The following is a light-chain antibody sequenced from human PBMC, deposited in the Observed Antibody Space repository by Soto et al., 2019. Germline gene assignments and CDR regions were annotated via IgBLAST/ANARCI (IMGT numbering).Light chain of an antibody. CDR3: CSYAGILV. CDR1: SSDVGDYNY. J-gene: IGLJ2*01. CDR2: DVS. V-gene: IGLV2-11*01. Sequence: QSALTQPRSVSGSPGQSVTISCTGTSSDVGDYNYVSWHQQHPGKAPKLMIYDVSKRPSGVPDRFSGSKSGNTASLTISGLQAEDEADYYCCSYAGILVFGGGTKLTVL.